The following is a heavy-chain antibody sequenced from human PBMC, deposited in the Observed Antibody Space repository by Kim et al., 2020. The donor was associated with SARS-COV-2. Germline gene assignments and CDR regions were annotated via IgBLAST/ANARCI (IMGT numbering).Heavy chain of an antibody. CDR2: INPNSGGT. V-gene: IGHV1-2*02. CDR1: GYTFTGYY. D-gene: IGHD1-1*01. J-gene: IGHJ3*02. CDR3: ARGNFVGIGSTEADAFDI. Sequence: ASVKVSCKASGYTFTGYYMHWVRQAPGQGLEWMGWINPNSGGTNYAQKFQGRVTMTRDTSISTAYMELSRLRSDDTAVYYCARGNFVGIGSTEADAFDIWGQGTMVTVSS.